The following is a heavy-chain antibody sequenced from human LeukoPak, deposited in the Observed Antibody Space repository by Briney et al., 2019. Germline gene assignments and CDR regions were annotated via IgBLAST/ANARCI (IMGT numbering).Heavy chain of an antibody. V-gene: IGHV3-7*01. Sequence: TGGSLRLSCAASGFTFSSYWMSWVRQAPGKGLEWVANIKQDGSEKYYVDSVKGRFTISRDNAKNSLYLQMNSLRAEDTAVYYCARDLLEWLHYFDYWGQGTLVTVSS. CDR1: GFTFSSYW. CDR2: IKQDGSEK. J-gene: IGHJ4*02. D-gene: IGHD3-3*01. CDR3: ARDLLEWLHYFDY.